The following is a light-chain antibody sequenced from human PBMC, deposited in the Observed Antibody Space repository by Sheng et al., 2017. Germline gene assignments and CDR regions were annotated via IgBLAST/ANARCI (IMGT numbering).Light chain of an antibody. CDR1: SLRSYY. V-gene: IGLV3-19*01. J-gene: IGLJ2*01. CDR2: GKN. CDR3: NSRDSSGNHVV. Sequence: SELTQDPAVSVALGQTVRITCQGDSLRSYYASWYQQKPGQAPVLVIYGKNNRPSGIPDRFSGSSSGNTASLTITGAQAEDEADYYCNSRDSSGNHVVFGGGTKLTVL.